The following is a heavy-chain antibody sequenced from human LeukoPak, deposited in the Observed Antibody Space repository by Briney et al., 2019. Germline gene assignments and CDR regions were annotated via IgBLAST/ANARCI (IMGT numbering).Heavy chain of an antibody. CDR2: IKQDGSEK. D-gene: IGHD2-2*01. V-gene: IGHV3-7*01. CDR3: TTGYCSSTSCYDPDY. CDR1: GFTFSNYW. J-gene: IGHJ4*02. Sequence: GGSLSLSCTASGFTFSNYWMSWVRQAPGKGLEWVANIKQDGSEKYYVDSVRGRFTISRDNAKNSLYPQMNSLRAEDTAVYYCTTGYCSSTSCYDPDYWGQGTLVTVSS.